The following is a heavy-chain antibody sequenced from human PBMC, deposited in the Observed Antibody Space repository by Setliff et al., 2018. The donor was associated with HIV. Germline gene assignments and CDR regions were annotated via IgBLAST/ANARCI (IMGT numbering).Heavy chain of an antibody. J-gene: IGHJ4*02. CDR1: GDSLTNANSY. D-gene: IGHD3-10*01. CDR3: ARPPAEYSVRGVPALFEF. CDR2: IYYSGSP. Sequence: SETLSPTCTVSGDSLTNANSYWGWIRQPPGKGLEWIGSIYYSGSPYYSPSFKSRVTMSVDTSKNQFSLKINSVTAADTALYYCARPPAEYSVRGVPALFEFWGLGALVTVSS. V-gene: IGHV4-39*01.